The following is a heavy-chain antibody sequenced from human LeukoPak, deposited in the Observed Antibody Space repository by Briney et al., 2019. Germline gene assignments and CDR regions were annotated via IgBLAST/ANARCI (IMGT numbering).Heavy chain of an antibody. CDR2: ISGSGGTT. J-gene: IGHJ4*02. CDR3: AKEPHGSSGYYFYY. D-gene: IGHD3-22*01. Sequence: GGSLRLSCAASGFTFSTYAMSWVRQAPGKGLEWVSSISGSGGTTHYADSVKGRFTIFRDNSKNTLYLQMNFLRAEDTAVYYCAKEPHGSSGYYFYYWGQGTLVSVSS. CDR1: GFTFSTYA. V-gene: IGHV3-23*01.